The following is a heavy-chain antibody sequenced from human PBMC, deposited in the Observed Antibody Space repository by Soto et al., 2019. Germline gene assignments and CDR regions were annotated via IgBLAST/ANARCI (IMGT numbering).Heavy chain of an antibody. CDR3: ERGVEYSYGYGRRYYFYYGMDP. Sequence: PSETLSLTCGVSGGSIGSYYWSLIRQPPGRGLELIGEVNHSGSTNYNPSLKSRVTMSVYTSKNQFYLKLSSVAVAESAVSDCERGVEYSYGYGRRYYFYYGMDPWGQGTPVTASS. V-gene: IGHV4-34*01. CDR2: VNHSGST. CDR1: GGSIGSYY. D-gene: IGHD5-18*01. J-gene: IGHJ6*02.